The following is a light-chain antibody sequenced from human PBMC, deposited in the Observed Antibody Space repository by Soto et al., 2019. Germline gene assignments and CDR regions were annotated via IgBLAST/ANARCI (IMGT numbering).Light chain of an antibody. CDR1: RNINNL. J-gene: IGKJ4*01. CDR3: QRYYSFPLT. Sequence: DIQMTQSPSTLSASVGDRVAITCRASRNINNLLAWYQQKPGKAPKLLIYKASSLESGVPSRFSRSGSGTEFTLTISSLQPDDFATYYYQRYYSFPLTFGGGTKVEIK. V-gene: IGKV1-5*03. CDR2: KAS.